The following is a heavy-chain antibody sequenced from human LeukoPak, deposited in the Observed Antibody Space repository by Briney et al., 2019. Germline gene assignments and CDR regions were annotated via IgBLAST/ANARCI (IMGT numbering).Heavy chain of an antibody. J-gene: IGHJ4*02. Sequence: GGSLRLSCAASGFTFSDSSMNWVRQGPGKGLEWLSYISPTSHTLYADSVKGRFTISRDNAKNTLYLQMNSLRAEDTAVYYCAKTPSSQWLAHDYWGQGTLVTVSS. CDR2: ISPTSHT. D-gene: IGHD6-19*01. CDR1: GFTFSDSS. V-gene: IGHV3-69-1*01. CDR3: AKTPSSQWLAHDY.